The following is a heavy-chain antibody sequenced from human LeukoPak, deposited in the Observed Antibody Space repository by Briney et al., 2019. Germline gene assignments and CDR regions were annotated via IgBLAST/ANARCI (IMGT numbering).Heavy chain of an antibody. CDR3: AKTYYYDSSGYLN. D-gene: IGHD3-22*01. CDR1: GFTFSSYA. V-gene: IGHV3-23*01. J-gene: IGHJ4*02. Sequence: GGSLRLSCAASGFTFSSYAMSWVRQAPGKGLEWVSATSGSGGSTYYADSVKGRFTISRDNSKNTLYLQVNSLRAEDTAVYYCAKTYYYDSSGYLNWGQGTLVTVSS. CDR2: TSGSGGST.